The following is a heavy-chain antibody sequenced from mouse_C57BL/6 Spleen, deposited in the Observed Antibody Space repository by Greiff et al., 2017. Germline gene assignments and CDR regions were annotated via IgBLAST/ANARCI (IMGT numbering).Heavy chain of an antibody. CDR2: ISDGGSYT. D-gene: IGHD1-1*01. CDR3: ARDLIYYYGSSYGYAMDY. J-gene: IGHJ4*01. Sequence: EVNVVESGGGLVKPGGSLKLSCAASGFTFSSYAMSWVRQTPEKRLEWVATISDGGSYTYYPDNVKGRFTISRDNAKNNLYLQMSHLKSEDTAMYYCARDLIYYYGSSYGYAMDYWGQGTSVTVSS. CDR1: GFTFSSYA. V-gene: IGHV5-4*01.